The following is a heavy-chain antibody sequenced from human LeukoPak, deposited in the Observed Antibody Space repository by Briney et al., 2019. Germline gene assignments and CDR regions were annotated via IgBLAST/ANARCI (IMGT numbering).Heavy chain of an antibody. CDR1: GFTFDDYA. CDR3: AKDYCGGDCYSGWYFDL. D-gene: IGHD2-21*02. Sequence: GGSLRLSCAASGFTFDDYAMPWVRKAPGKGLEWVSGISYNSDTIAYADSVKGRFTISRDNAKNSLYLQMNSLRAEDTALYYCAKDYCGGDCYSGWYFDLWGRGTLVTVSS. V-gene: IGHV3-9*01. J-gene: IGHJ2*01. CDR2: ISYNSDTI.